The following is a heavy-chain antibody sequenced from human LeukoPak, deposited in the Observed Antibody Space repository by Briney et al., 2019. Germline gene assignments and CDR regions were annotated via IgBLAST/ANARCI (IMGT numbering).Heavy chain of an antibody. V-gene: IGHV3-23*01. J-gene: IGHJ4*02. CDR2: ISPNGVIT. CDR1: GFTFSSHG. D-gene: IGHD5-24*01. Sequence: GGSLRLSCAASGFTFSSHGMSWVRQAPGKGLEWVSGISPNGVITYYADSVKGRFTISRDNSKGTVYLQMNSLRPEDTAVYYCAKDDAWLQYGNWGRGTLVTVSS. CDR3: AKDDAWLQYGN.